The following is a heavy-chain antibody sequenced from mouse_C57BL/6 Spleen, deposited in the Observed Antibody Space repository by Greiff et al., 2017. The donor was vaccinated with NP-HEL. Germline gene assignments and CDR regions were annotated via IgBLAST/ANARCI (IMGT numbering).Heavy chain of an antibody. CDR2: IDPEHGNT. V-gene: IGHV14-3*01. CDR1: GFNIKNTY. Sequence: VHVKQSVAELVRPGASVKLSCTASGFNIKNTYMHWVKQRPEKGLEWIGRIDPEHGNTKYAPKLQGKATITADTSANTAYLQLSSRTSEDTAIYYCSRSDYDVAMDYWGQGTSVTVAS. D-gene: IGHD2-4*01. CDR3: SRSDYDVAMDY. J-gene: IGHJ4*01.